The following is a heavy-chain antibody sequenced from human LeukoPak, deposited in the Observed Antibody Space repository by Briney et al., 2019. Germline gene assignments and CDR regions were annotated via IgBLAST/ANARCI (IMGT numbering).Heavy chain of an antibody. Sequence: PSETLSLTCAVYGESFSGYYWSWIRQPPGKGLEWIAEINDSGSTNYNPSLRSRVTISVDKSRNQFSLKLTSVTAADTAVYFCARDSHYPSGDFYMSYFFDYWGQGTLVTVSS. J-gene: IGHJ4*02. CDR3: ARDSHYPSGDFYMSYFFDY. CDR2: INDSGST. CDR1: GESFSGYY. D-gene: IGHD3-10*01. V-gene: IGHV4-34*01.